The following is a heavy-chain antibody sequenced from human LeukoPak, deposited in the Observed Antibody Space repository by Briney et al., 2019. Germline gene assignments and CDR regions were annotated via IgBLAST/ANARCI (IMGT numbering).Heavy chain of an antibody. CDR3: ATGGAVYDYVWGSYRPYYFDY. J-gene: IGHJ4*02. CDR2: ISSSSSYI. V-gene: IGHV3-21*01. Sequence: GGSLRLSCAASGFTFSSYSMNWVRQAPGKGLEWVSSISSSSSYIYYADSVKGRFTISRDNVKNSLYLQMNSLRAEDTAVYYCATGGAVYDYVWGSYRPYYFDYWGQGTLVTVSS. D-gene: IGHD3-16*02. CDR1: GFTFSSYS.